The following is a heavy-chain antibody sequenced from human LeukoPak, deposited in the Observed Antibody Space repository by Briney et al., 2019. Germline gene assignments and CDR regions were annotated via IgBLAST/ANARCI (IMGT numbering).Heavy chain of an antibody. CDR3: AKDAYYYYGMDV. Sequence: GGSLRLSCAASGFTFKLYAMSWVRQAPGKGLEWVSAISGSGGSTYYADSVKGRFTISRDNSKNTLYLQMNSLRAEDTAVYYCAKDAYYYYGMDVWGQGTTVTVSS. CDR1: GFTFKLYA. V-gene: IGHV3-23*01. CDR2: ISGSGGST. J-gene: IGHJ6*02.